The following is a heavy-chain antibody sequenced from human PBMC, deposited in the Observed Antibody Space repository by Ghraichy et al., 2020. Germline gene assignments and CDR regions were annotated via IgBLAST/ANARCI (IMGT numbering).Heavy chain of an antibody. Sequence: SETLSLTCTVSGGSISSGGYYWSWIRQHPGKGLEWIGYIYYSGSTYYNPSLKSRVTISVDTSKNQFSLKLSSVTAADTAVYYCASNTPGRGDGNWFDPWGQGTLVTVSS. D-gene: IGHD3-16*01. CDR1: GGSISSGGYY. J-gene: IGHJ5*02. CDR3: ASNTPGRGDGNWFDP. CDR2: IYYSGST. V-gene: IGHV4-31*03.